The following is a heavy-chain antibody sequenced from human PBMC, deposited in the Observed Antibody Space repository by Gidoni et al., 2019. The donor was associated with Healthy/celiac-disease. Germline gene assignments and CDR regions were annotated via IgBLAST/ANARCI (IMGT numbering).Heavy chain of an antibody. CDR3: ARDLTRYCSSTSCYVRYGMDV. D-gene: IGHD2-2*01. CDR2: INPNSGGT. V-gene: IGHV1-2*02. Sequence: PGQGLEWMGWINPNSGGTNYAQKFQGRVTMTRDTSISTAYMELSRLRSDDTAVYYCARDLTRYCSSTSCYVRYGMDVWGQGTTVTVSS. J-gene: IGHJ6*02.